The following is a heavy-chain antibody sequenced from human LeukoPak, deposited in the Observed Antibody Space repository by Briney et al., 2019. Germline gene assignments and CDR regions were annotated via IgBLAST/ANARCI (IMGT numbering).Heavy chain of an antibody. CDR3: ARGLQLWFISWFDP. CDR2: IYHSGST. CDR1: GGSISSSNW. J-gene: IGHJ5*02. D-gene: IGHD5-18*01. V-gene: IGHV4-4*02. Sequence: PSGTLSLTCAVSGGSISSSNWWSWVRQPPGKGLEWIGEIYHSGSTNYNPSLKSRVTISVDTSKNQFSLKLSSVTAADTAVYYCARGLQLWFISWFDPWGQGTLVTVSS.